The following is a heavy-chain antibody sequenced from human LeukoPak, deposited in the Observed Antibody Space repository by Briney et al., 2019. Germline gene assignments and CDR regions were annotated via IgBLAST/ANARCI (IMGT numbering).Heavy chain of an antibody. V-gene: IGHV5-51*01. D-gene: IGHD6-19*01. J-gene: IGHJ4*02. CDR1: GYSFTSYW. CDR2: IYPGDSDT. CDR3: ARASSGWYNYDY. Sequence: GESLKISCKGSGYSFTSYWLGWVRHMPGKGLEWMGIIYPGDSDTRYSPSFQGQVTISADKAISTAYLQWSSLKASDTAIYYCARASSGWYNYDYWGQGTLVTVSS.